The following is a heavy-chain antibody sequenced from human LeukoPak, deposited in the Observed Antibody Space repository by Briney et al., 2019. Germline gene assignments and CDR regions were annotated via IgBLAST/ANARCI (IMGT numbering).Heavy chain of an antibody. CDR3: AKDQGIQLWLGWFDP. V-gene: IGHV3-23*01. J-gene: IGHJ5*02. CDR1: GFTFSIYA. D-gene: IGHD5-18*01. CDR2: ISGSGGST. Sequence: GGSLRLSCAASGFTFSIYAMSWVRQAPGKGLEWVSAISGSGGSTYYADSVKGRSTISRDNSKNTLYLQMNSLRAEDTAVYYCAKDQGIQLWLGWFDPWGQGTLVTVSS.